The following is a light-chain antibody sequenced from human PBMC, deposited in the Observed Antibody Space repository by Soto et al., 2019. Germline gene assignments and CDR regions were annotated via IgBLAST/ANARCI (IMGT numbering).Light chain of an antibody. CDR2: GAS. CDR1: QSVSSN. CDR3: LQYIDWPHT. V-gene: IGKV3D-15*01. J-gene: IGKJ2*01. Sequence: EIVMTQSPATLSVSPGERATLSCRASQSVSSNLAWYQQRPGQAPRLLIYGASTRATGIPVRFSGSGSGTEFTLTLSSLQSEDFAVYSCLQYIDWPHTFGQGTKLEIK.